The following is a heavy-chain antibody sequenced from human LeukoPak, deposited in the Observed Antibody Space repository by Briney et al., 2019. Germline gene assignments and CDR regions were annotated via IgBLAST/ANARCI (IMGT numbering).Heavy chain of an antibody. CDR1: GGSISSYY. V-gene: IGHV4-59*08. D-gene: IGHD2-15*01. CDR3: ASGYCSGGSCSNFDY. J-gene: IGHJ4*02. CDR2: INYSGST. Sequence: PSETLSLTCTVSGGSISSYYWSWIRQPPGKGLEWIGYINYSGSTNYNPSLKSRVTISVDTSKNQFSLKLSSVTAADTAVYYCASGYCSGGSCSNFDYWGQGTLVTVSS.